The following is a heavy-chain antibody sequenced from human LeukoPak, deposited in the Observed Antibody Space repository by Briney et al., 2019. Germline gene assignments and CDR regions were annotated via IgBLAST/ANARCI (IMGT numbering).Heavy chain of an antibody. Sequence: SETLSLTCTVSGGSISSYYWSWIWQPPGKGLEWIGYIYYSGSTNYNPSLKSRVTISVDTSKNQFSLKLSSVTAADTAVYYCARDREVDYYDSSGYYFVGAFDIWGQGTMVTVSS. J-gene: IGHJ3*02. D-gene: IGHD3-22*01. CDR1: GGSISSYY. CDR2: IYYSGST. CDR3: ARDREVDYYDSSGYYFVGAFDI. V-gene: IGHV4-59*01.